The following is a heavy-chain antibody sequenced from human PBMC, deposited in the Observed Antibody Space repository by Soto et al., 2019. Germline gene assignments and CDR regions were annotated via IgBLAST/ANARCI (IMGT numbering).Heavy chain of an antibody. CDR2: IIPIFGTA. CDR3: ARHVPAAGYYDGMDV. J-gene: IGHJ6*02. Sequence: QVQLVQSGAEVKKPGSSVKVSCKASGGTFSSYAISWVRQAPGQGLEWMGGIIPIFGTANYAQKFQGRVTXTXXXSXXTAYMELSSLRSEDTAVYYCARHVPAAGYYDGMDVWGQGTTVTVSS. V-gene: IGHV1-69*05. CDR1: GGTFSSYA. D-gene: IGHD2-2*01.